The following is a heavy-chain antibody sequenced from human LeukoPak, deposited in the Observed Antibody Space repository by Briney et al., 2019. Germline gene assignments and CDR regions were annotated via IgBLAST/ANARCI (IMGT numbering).Heavy chain of an antibody. J-gene: IGHJ4*02. CDR1: GGSISSGDYY. D-gene: IGHD5-18*01. CDR2: IYYSGTT. CDR3: ARGGYFVPIDY. Sequence: SETLSLTCTVSGGSISSGDYYWNWIRQPPGKGLEWIGYIYYSGTTYYNPSLKSRVTISVDTSKNQFSLKLTSVTAADTAVYYCARGGYFVPIDYWGQGTLVTVSS. V-gene: IGHV4-30-4*08.